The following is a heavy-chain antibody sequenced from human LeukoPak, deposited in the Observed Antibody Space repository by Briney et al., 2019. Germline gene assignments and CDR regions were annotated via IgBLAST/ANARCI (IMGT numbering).Heavy chain of an antibody. V-gene: IGHV3-11*01. J-gene: IGHJ4*02. Sequence: PGGSLRLSCAASGFTFSDYYMSWIRQAPGKGLEWVSCISSSGSTIYYADSVKGRFTISRDNAKNSLYLQMNSLRAEDTALYYCARDEPGYYGSGSYSPAVYWGQGTLVTVSS. CDR1: GFTFSDYY. CDR3: ARDEPGYYGSGSYSPAVY. D-gene: IGHD3-10*01. CDR2: ISSSGSTI.